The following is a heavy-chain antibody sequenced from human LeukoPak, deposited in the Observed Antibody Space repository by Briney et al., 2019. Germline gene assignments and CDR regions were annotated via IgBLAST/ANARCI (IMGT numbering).Heavy chain of an antibody. Sequence: SETLSLTCAVYGGSISSYYWSWIRQPPGKGLEWIGYIYYNGSTNYNPSLKSRVTISVDTSKNQFSLKLSSVTAADTAVYYCAREGRGNWFDPWGQGTLVTVSS. V-gene: IGHV4-59*01. CDR3: AREGRGNWFDP. CDR1: GGSISSYY. CDR2: IYYNGST. J-gene: IGHJ5*02. D-gene: IGHD2-15*01.